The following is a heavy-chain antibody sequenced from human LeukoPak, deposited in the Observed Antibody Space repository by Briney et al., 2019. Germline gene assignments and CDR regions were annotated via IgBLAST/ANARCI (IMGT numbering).Heavy chain of an antibody. D-gene: IGHD1-14*01. CDR3: ARLSGGWPRRNHYYMDV. Sequence: GGSLRLSCAASGFTFDDYGMSWVRQAPGKGLEWVSGINWNGGSTGYADSVKGRFTISRDNAKNSLYLQMNSLRAEDTALYYCARLSGGWPRRNHYYMDVWGKGTTVTVSS. V-gene: IGHV3-20*04. CDR1: GFTFDDYG. J-gene: IGHJ6*03. CDR2: INWNGGST.